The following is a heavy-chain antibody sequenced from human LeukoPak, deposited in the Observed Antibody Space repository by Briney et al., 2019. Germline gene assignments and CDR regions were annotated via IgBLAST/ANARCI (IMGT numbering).Heavy chain of an antibody. D-gene: IGHD1-1*01. V-gene: IGHV4-34*01. CDR1: GGSFSGYY. CDR3: ARVGCNWRDFDY. Sequence: PSETLSLTCAVYGGSFSGYYWSWIRQPPGKGLEWIGEINHSGSTNYNPSLKSRVTISVDTSKNQFSLKLSSVTAADTAVYYCARVGCNWRDFDYWGQGTLVTVSS. CDR2: INHSGST. J-gene: IGHJ4*02.